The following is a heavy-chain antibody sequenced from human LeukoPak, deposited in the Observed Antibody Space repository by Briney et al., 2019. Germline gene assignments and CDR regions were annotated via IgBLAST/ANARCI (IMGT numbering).Heavy chain of an antibody. J-gene: IGHJ4*02. V-gene: IGHV1-69*13. Sequence: GASVKVSCKASGYTFTSYGISWVRQAPGQGLEWMGGIIPIFGTANYAQKFQGRVTITADESTSTAYMELSSLRSEDTAVYYCARAGFTFGGVIVPFDYWGQGTLVTVSS. D-gene: IGHD3-16*02. CDR3: ARAGFTFGGVIVPFDY. CDR2: IIPIFGTA. CDR1: GYTFTSYG.